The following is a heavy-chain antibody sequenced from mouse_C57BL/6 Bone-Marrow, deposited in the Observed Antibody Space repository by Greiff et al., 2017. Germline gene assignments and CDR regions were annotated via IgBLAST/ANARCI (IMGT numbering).Heavy chain of an antibody. J-gene: IGHJ3*01. Sequence: QVQLQQPGAELVKPGASVKLSCKASGYTFTSYWMHWVKQRPGQGLEWIGMIHPNSGSTNYNEKFKSKATLTVDKSSSTAYMQLSSLTSEDSAVYYGAREGGYERLGFAYWGQGTLVTVSA. CDR3: AREGGYERLGFAY. D-gene: IGHD2-2*01. CDR2: IHPNSGST. V-gene: IGHV1-64*01. CDR1: GYTFTSYW.